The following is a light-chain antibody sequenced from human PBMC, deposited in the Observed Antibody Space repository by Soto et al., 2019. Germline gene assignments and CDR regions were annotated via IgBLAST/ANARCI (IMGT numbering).Light chain of an antibody. Sequence: DIQMTQSPFSLSASVGDRVTIICRASQSITTYLNWYQQKPGNAPKLLIYAASSLQIGVPSRFSGSGSGTDFTLTISSLQPEDSATYYCQQSYRTLGTFGQGTKLEIK. CDR2: AAS. J-gene: IGKJ2*01. V-gene: IGKV1-39*01. CDR1: QSITTY. CDR3: QQSYRTLGT.